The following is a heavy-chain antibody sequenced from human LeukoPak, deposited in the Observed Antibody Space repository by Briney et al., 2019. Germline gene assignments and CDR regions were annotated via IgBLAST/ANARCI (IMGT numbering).Heavy chain of an antibody. CDR3: ARGNTFFDGGGSAS. CDR1: GYTFTLYY. J-gene: IGHJ5*01. CDR2: INPSGAGT. D-gene: IGHD3-3*01. Sequence: ASVKVSCKASGYTFTLYYMHWVRQAPGQGLEWMGIINPSGAGTSYAQKFQGRVTMTRDTSTSTVYMELSSLRSEDTAVYYCARGNTFFDGGGSASGGKEPLAPASS. V-gene: IGHV1-46*01.